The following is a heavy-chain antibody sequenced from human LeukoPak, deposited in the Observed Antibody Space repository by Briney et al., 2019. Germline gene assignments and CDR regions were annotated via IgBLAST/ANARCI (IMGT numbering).Heavy chain of an antibody. CDR1: GFTFSSYW. Sequence: GGSLRLSCAASGFTFSSYWMSWVRQAPGKGLEWVSVIYSDGSTYYADSVKGRFTISRDNSKNTLYLQMNSLRAEDTAVYYCARDPDYYGSGTDAFDIWGQGTMVTVSS. J-gene: IGHJ3*02. CDR3: ARDPDYYGSGTDAFDI. V-gene: IGHV3-66*02. CDR2: IYSDGST. D-gene: IGHD3-10*01.